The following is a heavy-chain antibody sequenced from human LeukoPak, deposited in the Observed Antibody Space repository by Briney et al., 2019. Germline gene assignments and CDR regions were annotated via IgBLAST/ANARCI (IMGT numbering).Heavy chain of an antibody. J-gene: IGHJ4*02. D-gene: IGHD3-22*01. CDR3: AGRYYYDSSGVYFDY. CDR2: ISSSGSTI. Sequence: GGSLRLSCAAPGFTFSDYYMSSIRQAPGKGLEWVSYISSSGSTIYYADSVKGRFTISRDNAKNSLYLQMNSLRAEDTAVYYSAGRYYYDSSGVYFDYWSQATLVTVSS. V-gene: IGHV3-11*04. CDR1: GFTFSDYY.